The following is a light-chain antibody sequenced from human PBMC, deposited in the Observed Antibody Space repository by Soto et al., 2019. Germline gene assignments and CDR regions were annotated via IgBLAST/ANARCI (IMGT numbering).Light chain of an antibody. Sequence: IVLTQSPGTLSLSPWERATLSCRASQSVSSSYLAWYQQKPGQAPRLLIYGASSRATGIPDRFSGSGSGTDFTLTISSLQPEDFAIYYCQQTYTTPEITFGQGTRLEIK. CDR3: QQTYTTPEIT. CDR2: GAS. J-gene: IGKJ5*01. V-gene: IGKV3-20*01. CDR1: QSVSSSY.